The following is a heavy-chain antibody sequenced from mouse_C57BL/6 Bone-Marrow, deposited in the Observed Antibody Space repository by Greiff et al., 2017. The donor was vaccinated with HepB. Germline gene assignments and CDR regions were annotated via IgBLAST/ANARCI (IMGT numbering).Heavy chain of an antibody. CDR2: ISDGGSYT. D-gene: IGHD2-1*01. CDR3: ARDSFYYGNYIYAMDY. CDR1: GFTFSSYA. J-gene: IGHJ4*01. Sequence: EVQLQESGGGLVKPGGSLKLSCAASGFTFSSYAMSWVRQTPEKRLEWVATISDGGSYTYYPDNVKGRFTISRDNAKNNLYLQMSHLKSEDTAMYYCARDSFYYGNYIYAMDYWGQGTSVTVSS. V-gene: IGHV5-4*01.